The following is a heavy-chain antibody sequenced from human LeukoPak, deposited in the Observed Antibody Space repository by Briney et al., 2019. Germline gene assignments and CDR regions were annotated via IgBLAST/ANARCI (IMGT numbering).Heavy chain of an antibody. D-gene: IGHD6-6*01. V-gene: IGHV3-30*02. CDR1: GFTFSSYG. Sequence: GGSLRLSCAASGFTFSSYGMHWVRKAPGKGLEWVAFIRYDGSNKYYADSVKGRFTSSRDNSKNTLYLQMNSLRAEDTAVYYCANGFRAARLPPVDPWGQGTLVTVSS. CDR2: IRYDGSNK. CDR3: ANGFRAARLPPVDP. J-gene: IGHJ5*02.